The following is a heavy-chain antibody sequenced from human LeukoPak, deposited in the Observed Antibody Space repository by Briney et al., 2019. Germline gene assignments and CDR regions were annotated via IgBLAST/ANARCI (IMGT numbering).Heavy chain of an antibody. J-gene: IGHJ4*02. D-gene: IGHD5-12*01. CDR1: GDGVSSNSAA. CDR2: TYYRSKWYN. CDR3: AREMGLNIVATFCY. Sequence: SQTLSLSCVISGDGVSSNSAAWNWIRQSPSRGFEWLGRTYYRSKWYNDYAVSVKSRITINPDTSRNQFSLQLNSVTPEDTAVYYCAREMGLNIVATFCYWGQGTLVTVSS. V-gene: IGHV6-1*01.